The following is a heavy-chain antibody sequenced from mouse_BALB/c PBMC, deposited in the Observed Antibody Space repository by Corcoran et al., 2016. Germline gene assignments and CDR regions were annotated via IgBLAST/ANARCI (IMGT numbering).Heavy chain of an antibody. J-gene: IGHJ3*01. CDR3: ASRGFAY. CDR2: IDPANGNT. Sequence: EVQLQQSGAELVKPGASVKLSCTASGFNIKDTYMHWVKQRPEQGLEWIGRIDPANGNTKYDPKFRGKATRTADTSSNPAYLQLSSLTAEDTAVYYCASRGFAYWGQGTLVTVSA. V-gene: IGHV14-3*02. CDR1: GFNIKDTY.